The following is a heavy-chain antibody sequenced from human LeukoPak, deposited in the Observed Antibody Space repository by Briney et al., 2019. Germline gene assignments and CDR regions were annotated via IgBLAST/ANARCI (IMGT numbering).Heavy chain of an antibody. D-gene: IGHD6-19*01. Sequence: ASVKVSCKASGYTFTSYGISWVRQPPGQGLEGMGWISAYNGNTNYAQKLQGRVTMTTDTSTSTAYMELRSLRSDDTAVCYCARGGYSSGWPKNWFDPWGQGTLVTVSS. V-gene: IGHV1-18*01. CDR3: ARGGYSSGWPKNWFDP. CDR1: GYTFTSYG. J-gene: IGHJ5*02. CDR2: ISAYNGNT.